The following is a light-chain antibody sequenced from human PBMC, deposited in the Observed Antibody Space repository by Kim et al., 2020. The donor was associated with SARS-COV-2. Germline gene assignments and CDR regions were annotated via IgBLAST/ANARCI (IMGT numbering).Light chain of an antibody. V-gene: IGKV3-11*01. CDR3: QQHNTWPPIT. Sequence: EVVLTQSPATLSLFPGERATLSCRASQSISNYLGWYQHKPGQAPRLLIFDASNRASGVPARFSGSGSGTAFTLTISNLEPEDFAVYYCQQHNTWPPITFGKGTRLEIK. J-gene: IGKJ5*01. CDR1: QSISNY. CDR2: DAS.